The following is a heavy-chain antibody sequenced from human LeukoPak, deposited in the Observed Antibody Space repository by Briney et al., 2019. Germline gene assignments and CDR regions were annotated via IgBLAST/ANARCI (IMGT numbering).Heavy chain of an antibody. D-gene: IGHD2-8*01. CDR1: GGSISSGGYS. CDR3: ARVRLYPYGMDV. J-gene: IGHJ6*02. Sequence: SQTQSLTCAVSGGSISSGGYSWSWIRQPPGKGLEWIGYIYHSGSTYYNPSLKSRVTISVDRSKNQFSLKLSSVTAADTAVYYCARVRLYPYGMDVWGQGTTVTVSS. V-gene: IGHV4-30-2*01. CDR2: IYHSGST.